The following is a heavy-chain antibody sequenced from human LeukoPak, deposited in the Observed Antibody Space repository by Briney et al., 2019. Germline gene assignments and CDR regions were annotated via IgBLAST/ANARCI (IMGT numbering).Heavy chain of an antibody. V-gene: IGHV4-34*01. CDR2: INNSGST. CDR3: ARAGYSNSVDY. J-gene: IGHJ4*02. Sequence: SETLSLTCVVYGASFSGYSWSWIRQPPGRGLEWIGKINNSGSTNYNPSLKSRVIISLDTSKNQFSLKVRSVTAAATAVYYCARAGYSNSVDYWGQGTLVTVSS. CDR1: GASFSGYS. D-gene: IGHD4-11*01.